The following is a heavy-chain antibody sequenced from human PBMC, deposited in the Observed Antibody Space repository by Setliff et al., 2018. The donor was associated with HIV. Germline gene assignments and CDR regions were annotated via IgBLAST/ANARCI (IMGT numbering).Heavy chain of an antibody. J-gene: IGHJ4*02. CDR3: ASRAVAAFDY. Sequence: LSLTCTVSGGSINSGGYYWSWIRQLPGKGLEWIGYIYHSGSTYYNPSLKSRLSISLDMSNNQFSLKVSSVTAADTAVYYCASRAVAAFDYWGRGTLVTVSS. D-gene: IGHD6-19*01. CDR1: GGSINSGGYY. CDR2: IYHSGST. V-gene: IGHV4-31*03.